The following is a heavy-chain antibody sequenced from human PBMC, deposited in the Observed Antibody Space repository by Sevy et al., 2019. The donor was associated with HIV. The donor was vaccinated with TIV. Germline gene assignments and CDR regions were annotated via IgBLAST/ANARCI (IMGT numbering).Heavy chain of an antibody. J-gene: IGHJ4*02. CDR2: ITNSGSTK. CDR3: ARDLPPSATTVAHFDY. CDR1: GFPFSSYE. Sequence: GGSLRLSCTASGFPFSSYEMNWVRQAPGKGLEWVSYITNSGSTKYYSDSVKGRFTISRDNAKNSLYLQMNNLRAEDTAVYYCARDLPPSATTVAHFDYWGRGTLVIVSS. D-gene: IGHD4-17*01. V-gene: IGHV3-48*03.